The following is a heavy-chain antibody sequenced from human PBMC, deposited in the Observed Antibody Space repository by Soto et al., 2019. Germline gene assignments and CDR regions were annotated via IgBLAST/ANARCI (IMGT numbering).Heavy chain of an antibody. CDR2: ISWNSGSI. Sequence: EVQLVESGGGLVQPGRSLRLSCAASGFTFDDYAMHWVRQAPGKGLEWVSGISWNSGSIGYADSVKGRFTISRDNAKNSLYLQMNSLRAEDTALYYCAKAILREPRNYFDYWGQGTLVTVSS. J-gene: IGHJ4*02. CDR3: AKAILREPRNYFDY. CDR1: GFTFDDYA. D-gene: IGHD3-16*01. V-gene: IGHV3-9*01.